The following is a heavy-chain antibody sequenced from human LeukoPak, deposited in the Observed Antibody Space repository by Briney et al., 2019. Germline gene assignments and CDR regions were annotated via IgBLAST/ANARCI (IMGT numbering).Heavy chain of an antibody. CDR2: INPNSGGT. Sequence: ASVKVSCKASGYTFTGCYMHWVRQAPGQGLEWMGWINPNSGGTNYAQKFQGRVTMTRDTSISTAYMELSRLRSDDTAVYYCARVRTTVTNYYYYGMDVWGQGTTVTVSS. D-gene: IGHD4-17*01. CDR3: ARVRTTVTNYYYYGMDV. CDR1: GYTFTGCY. V-gene: IGHV1-2*02. J-gene: IGHJ6*02.